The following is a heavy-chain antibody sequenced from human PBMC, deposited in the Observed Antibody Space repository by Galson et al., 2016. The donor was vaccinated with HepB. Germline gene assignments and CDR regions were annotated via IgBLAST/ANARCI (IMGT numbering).Heavy chain of an antibody. D-gene: IGHD2-15*01. V-gene: IGHV3-7*01. Sequence: SLRLSCAASGFIFSNYWMTWVRQVPGKGLEWLANIKQDGSGRYYVDSVRGRFTISRDNAKNSLFLQMDSLRDEDTAVYYCARGGSGITVMVAVIDYWGQGTLVTCAS. CDR2: IKQDGSGR. CDR1: GFIFSNYW. CDR3: ARGGSGITVMVAVIDY. J-gene: IGHJ4*02.